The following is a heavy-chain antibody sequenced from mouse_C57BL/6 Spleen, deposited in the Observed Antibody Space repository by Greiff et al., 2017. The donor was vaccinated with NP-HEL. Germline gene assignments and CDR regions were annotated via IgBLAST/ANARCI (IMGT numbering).Heavy chain of an antibody. V-gene: IGHV1-26*01. CDR2: INPNNGGT. J-gene: IGHJ2*01. CDR1: GYTFTDYY. D-gene: IGHD1-1*01. Sequence: VQLQQSGPELVKPGASVKISCKASGYTFTDYYMNWVKQSHGKSLEWIGDINPNNGGTSYNQKFKGKATLTVDKSSSTAYMELRSLTSEDSAVYYCARSATVGYFDYWGQGTTLTVSS. CDR3: ARSATVGYFDY.